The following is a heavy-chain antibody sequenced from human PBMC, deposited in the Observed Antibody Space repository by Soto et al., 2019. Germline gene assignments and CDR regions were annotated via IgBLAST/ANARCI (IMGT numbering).Heavy chain of an antibody. V-gene: IGHV5-51*01. J-gene: IGHJ4*02. CDR1: GYTFSKFW. CDR3: ERLNSHYRIRWHFDY. D-gene: IGHD6-19*01. CDR2: IYPDDCDT. Sequence: GEALKISCKGSGYTFSKFWLVWVRQMPGKGLELMGIIYPDDCDTRYSPSFRGQVTISADKPISPAYLQWSSLKDSDTDMYYCERLNSHYRIRWHFDYWGQGTPVTVYS.